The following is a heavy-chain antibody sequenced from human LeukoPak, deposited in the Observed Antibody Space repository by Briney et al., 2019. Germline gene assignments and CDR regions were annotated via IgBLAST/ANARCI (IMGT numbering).Heavy chain of an antibody. D-gene: IGHD1-26*01. CDR2: ISSSSNYI. Sequence: PGGSLRLSCAASGFTFSTYNMNWVRQAPGKGLEWVSSISSSSNYIYYADSVKGRFTISSDNPKNSLYLQMNSLRAEDTDVYYCARDVGASAPDAFDIWGQGTMVTVSS. V-gene: IGHV3-21*01. J-gene: IGHJ3*02. CDR1: GFTFSTYN. CDR3: ARDVGASAPDAFDI.